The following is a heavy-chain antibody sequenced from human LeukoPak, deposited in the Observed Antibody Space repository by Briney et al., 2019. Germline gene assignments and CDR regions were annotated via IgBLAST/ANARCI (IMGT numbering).Heavy chain of an antibody. D-gene: IGHD6-19*01. V-gene: IGHV3-7*01. CDR1: GFAFSTYW. CDR3: VGGSGWTFDY. Sequence: PGGSLRLSCAASGFAFSTYWMNWVRQAPGKGLEWVANIKQDGSEKYYVDSVKGRFTISRDNAKNSLYLQMNSLRAEDTAVYYCVGGSGWTFDYWGQGTLVTVSS. CDR2: IKQDGSEK. J-gene: IGHJ4*02.